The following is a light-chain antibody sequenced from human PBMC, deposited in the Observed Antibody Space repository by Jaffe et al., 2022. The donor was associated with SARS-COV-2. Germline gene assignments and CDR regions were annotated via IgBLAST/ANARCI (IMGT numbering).Light chain of an antibody. V-gene: IGKV3-15*01. Sequence: EIVMTQSPATLSVSPGERATLSCRAGQSVGSNLAWCQQRPGQAPRLLIYGASTRATGIPARFSGSGSGTEFTLTISSLQSEDFAVYYCQQYNDWPLTFGGGTKVEIK. CDR1: QSVGSN. CDR2: GAS. J-gene: IGKJ4*01. CDR3: QQYNDWPLT.